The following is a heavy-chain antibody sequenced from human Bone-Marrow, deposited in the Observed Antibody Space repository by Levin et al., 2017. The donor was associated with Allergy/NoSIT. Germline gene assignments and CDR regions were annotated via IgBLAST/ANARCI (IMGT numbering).Heavy chain of an antibody. V-gene: IGHV3-7*01. CDR3: ARVRRRSWDFYFYGMDV. CDR1: GFTFSSYW. Sequence: GGSLRLSCAASGFTFSSYWMSWVRQAPGKGLEWVANINEDGSEKYYVDSVKGRFTISRDNAKNSLYLQMNSLRAEDTAVYSCARVRRRSWDFYFYGMDVWGQGTTVTVSS. J-gene: IGHJ6*02. CDR2: INEDGSEK. D-gene: IGHD1-26*01.